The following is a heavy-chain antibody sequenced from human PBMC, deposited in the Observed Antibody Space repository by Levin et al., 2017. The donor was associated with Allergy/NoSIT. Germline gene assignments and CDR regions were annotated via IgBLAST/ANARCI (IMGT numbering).Heavy chain of an antibody. V-gene: IGHV4-34*01. D-gene: IGHD6-6*01. CDR1: GGSFSGYY. CDR3: ARRIAARGFDP. Sequence: PSETLSLTCAVYGGSFSGYYWSWIRQPPGKGLEWIGEINHSGSTNYNPSLKSRVTISVDTSKNQFSLKLSSVTAADTAVYYCARRIAARGFDPWGQGTLVTVSS. CDR2: INHSGST. J-gene: IGHJ5*02.